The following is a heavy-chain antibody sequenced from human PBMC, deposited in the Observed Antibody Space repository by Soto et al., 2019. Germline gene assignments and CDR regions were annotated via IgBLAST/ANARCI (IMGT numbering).Heavy chain of an antibody. J-gene: IGHJ3*02. CDR1: GYSFTSYW. V-gene: IGHV5-10-1*01. Sequence: GESLKISCKGSGYSFTSYWISWVRQMPGKGLEWMGRIDPSDSYTNYRPSFQGHVTISADKSISTAYLQWSSLKASDTAMYYCARPGYYDSSGYYYRPDIWGQGTMVTVSS. CDR2: IDPSDSYT. CDR3: ARPGYYDSSGYYYRPDI. D-gene: IGHD3-22*01.